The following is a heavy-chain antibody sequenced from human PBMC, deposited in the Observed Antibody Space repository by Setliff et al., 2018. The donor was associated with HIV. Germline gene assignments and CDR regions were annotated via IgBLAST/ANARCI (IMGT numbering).Heavy chain of an antibody. J-gene: IGHJ4*02. V-gene: IGHV4-61*09. CDR3: ARWVYNSAWSLDY. CDR2: IYTSGSP. CDR1: GGSVNSGNYH. Sequence: SETLSLTCSVSGGSVNSGNYHWAWIRQPAGKGLEWIGHIYTSGSPHYKSSLTSRLTISLDTSRNQFSLKLTSVTAAASATYYCARWVYNSAWSLDYWGQGTLVTVSS. D-gene: IGHD6-19*01.